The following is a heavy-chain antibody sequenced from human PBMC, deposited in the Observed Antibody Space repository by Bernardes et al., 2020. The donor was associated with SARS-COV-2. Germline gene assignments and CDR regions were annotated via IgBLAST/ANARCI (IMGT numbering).Heavy chain of an antibody. D-gene: IGHD3-16*02. J-gene: IGHJ4*02. CDR2: IRGSGDTI. Sequence: GGSLRLSCAASGFTFGDYAMNWVRQTPGKGLEWVSSIRGSGDTIYYADSVKGRFTISRDNFKSMLYLEMNTLRAEDSAIYYCAKGFYIWDTNRYTPTTVYFDSWGLGTLVTVSS. V-gene: IGHV3-23*01. CDR3: AKGFYIWDTNRYTPTTVYFDS. CDR1: GFTFGDYA.